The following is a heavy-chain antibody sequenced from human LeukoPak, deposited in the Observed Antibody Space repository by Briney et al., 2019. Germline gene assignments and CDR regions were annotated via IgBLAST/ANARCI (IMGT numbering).Heavy chain of an antibody. CDR1: GGSISSGSYY. CDR3: ARGARPVLRFLEWLSDYMDV. J-gene: IGHJ6*03. V-gene: IGHV4-61*02. CDR2: IYTSGST. Sequence: PSETLSLTCTVSGGSISSGSYYWSWLRQPAGKGLEWIGRIYTSGSTNYNPSLKSRVTISVDTSKNQFSLKLSSVTAADTAVYYCARGARPVLRFLEWLSDYMDVWGKGTTVTVSS. D-gene: IGHD3-3*01.